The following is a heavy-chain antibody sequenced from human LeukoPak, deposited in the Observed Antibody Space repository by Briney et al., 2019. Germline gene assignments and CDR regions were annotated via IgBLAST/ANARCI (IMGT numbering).Heavy chain of an antibody. CDR2: ISSSSSYI. J-gene: IGHJ4*02. CDR1: GFTFSSYA. Sequence: KSGGSLRLSCAASGFTFSSYAMSWVRQAPGKGLEWVSSISSSSSYIYYADSVKGRFTISRDNAKNSLYLQMHSLRAEDTAVYYCAREIPNCSSTSCSYYFDYWGQGTLVTVSS. CDR3: AREIPNCSSTSCSYYFDY. V-gene: IGHV3-21*01. D-gene: IGHD2-2*01.